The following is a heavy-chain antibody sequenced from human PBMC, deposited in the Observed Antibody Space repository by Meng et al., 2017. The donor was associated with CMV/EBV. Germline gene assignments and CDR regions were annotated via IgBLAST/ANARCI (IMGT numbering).Heavy chain of an antibody. J-gene: IGHJ4*02. Sequence: GESLKISCAASGFTFSSYAMSWVRQAPGKGLEWVSVIYSGGSSTYYADSVKSRFTISRDNSKNTLYLQMNSLRAEDTAVYYCAKPSTRDGYNYDYWGQGTLVTVSS. D-gene: IGHD5-24*01. CDR3: AKPSTRDGYNYDY. V-gene: IGHV3-23*03. CDR2: IYSGGSST. CDR1: GFTFSSYA.